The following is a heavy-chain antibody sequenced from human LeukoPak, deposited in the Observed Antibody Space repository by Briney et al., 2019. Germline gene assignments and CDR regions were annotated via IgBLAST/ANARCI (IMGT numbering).Heavy chain of an antibody. D-gene: IGHD2-15*01. J-gene: IGHJ6*03. V-gene: IGHV3-23*01. CDR3: AKVVDIHANYWYYYMDV. Sequence: GGSLRLSCAASGFTFSDYAMSWVREGPGKGLEWVATVSVSGNSAYYADSVEGRLTISRDNSKDTLFLQMNALRAEDTAIYYCAKVVDIHANYWYYYMDVWGKGTSVIVSS. CDR2: VSVSGNSA. CDR1: GFTFSDYA.